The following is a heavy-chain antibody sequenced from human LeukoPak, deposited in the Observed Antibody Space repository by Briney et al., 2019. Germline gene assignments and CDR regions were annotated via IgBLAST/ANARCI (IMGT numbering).Heavy chain of an antibody. V-gene: IGHV3-7*01. D-gene: IGHD3-3*01. CDR1: GFTFSSYW. CDR2: IKQDGSEK. CDR3: ARVARDTIFEVVINYYYYMDV. J-gene: IGHJ6*03. Sequence: GGSLRLSCAASGFTFSSYWMSWVRQAPGKGLEWVANIKQDGSEKYYVDSVKGRFTISRDNAKNSLYLQMNSLRAEDTAVYYCARVARDTIFEVVINYYYYMDVWGKGTTVTVSS.